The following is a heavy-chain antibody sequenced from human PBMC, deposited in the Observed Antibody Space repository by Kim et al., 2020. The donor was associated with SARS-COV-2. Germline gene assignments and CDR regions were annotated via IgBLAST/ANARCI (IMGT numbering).Heavy chain of an antibody. V-gene: IGHV3-9*01. D-gene: IGHD2-21*02. CDR2: ISTERGST. CDR1: GFTLGNYA. CDR3: ARQVARDNYFDY. J-gene: IGHJ4*02. Sequence: GGSLRLSCAASGFTLGNYAMHWVRQAPGKGLEWVSTISTERGSTCYVGSVRGRFTSSRDDAQNSVFLQMNSLEVEDTALYYCARQVARDNYFDYWGQVTLVTVSS.